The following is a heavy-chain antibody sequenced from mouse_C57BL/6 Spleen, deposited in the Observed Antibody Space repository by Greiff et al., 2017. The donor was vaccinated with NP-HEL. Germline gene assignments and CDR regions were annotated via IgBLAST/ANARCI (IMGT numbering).Heavy chain of an antibody. CDR2: ISDGGSYT. Sequence: EVQVVESGGGLVKPGGSLKLSCAASGFTFSSYAMSWVRQTPEKRLEWVATISDGGSYTYYPDNVKGRFTISRDNAKNTLYLQMSHLKSEDTAMYYCARGGYYGSSLAYWGQGTLVTVSA. V-gene: IGHV5-4*01. D-gene: IGHD1-1*01. CDR3: ARGGYYGSSLAY. J-gene: IGHJ3*01. CDR1: GFTFSSYA.